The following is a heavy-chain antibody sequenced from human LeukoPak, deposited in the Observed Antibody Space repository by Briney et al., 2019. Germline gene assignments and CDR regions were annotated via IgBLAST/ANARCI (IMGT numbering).Heavy chain of an antibody. J-gene: IGHJ4*02. CDR3: ARESAMVRGVIPD. D-gene: IGHD3-10*01. V-gene: IGHV4-61*02. CDR1: GGSISSGSYY. CDR2: IYTSGST. Sequence: SETLSLTCTVSGGSISSGSYYWSWIRQPAGKGLEWIGRIYTSGSTNYNPSLKSRVTISVDTSKNQFSLKLSSVTAADTAVYYCARESAMVRGVIPDWGQGTLVTVSS.